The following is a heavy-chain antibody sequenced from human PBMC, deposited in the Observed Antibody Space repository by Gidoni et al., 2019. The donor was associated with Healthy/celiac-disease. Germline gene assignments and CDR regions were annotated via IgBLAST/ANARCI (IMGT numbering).Heavy chain of an antibody. D-gene: IGHD3-22*01. CDR2: ISYDGSNK. V-gene: IGHV3-30-3*01. CDR1: GFTFRSYA. J-gene: IGHJ3*02. CDR3: ARDRNHYYDSSGYLDAFDI. Sequence: QVQLVESGGGVVTPGRSLRLSCAASGFTFRSYAMHWVRQAPGKGLEWVAVISYDGSNKYYADSVKGRFTISRDNSKNTLYLQMNSLRAEDTAVYYCARDRNHYYDSSGYLDAFDIWGQGTMVTVSS.